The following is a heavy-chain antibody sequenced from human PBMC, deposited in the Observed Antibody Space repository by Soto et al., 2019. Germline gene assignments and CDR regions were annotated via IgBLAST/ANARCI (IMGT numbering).Heavy chain of an antibody. V-gene: IGHV3-66*01. D-gene: IGHD3-22*01. CDR1: GFTVSSTY. CDR2: IYSGGST. Sequence: GGSLKLSCAASGFTVSSTYMSWVCQAPGKGLEWVSLIYSGGSTYYADSAKGRFTISRDNSKNTLYLQMNSLRAEDTAVYYCARVTYYYDSSGSWAYDAFDIWGQGTMVTVSS. J-gene: IGHJ3*02. CDR3: ARVTYYYDSSGSWAYDAFDI.